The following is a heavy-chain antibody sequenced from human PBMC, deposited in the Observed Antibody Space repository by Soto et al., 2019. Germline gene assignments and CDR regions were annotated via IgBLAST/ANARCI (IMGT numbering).Heavy chain of an antibody. D-gene: IGHD3-10*01. CDR1: GGSFSGYY. V-gene: IGHV4-34*01. CDR3: ARGPRIRGVSIDILTPE. J-gene: IGHJ4*02. Sequence: SETLSLTCAVYGGSFSGYYWSWIRQPPGKGLEWIGEINHSGSTNYNPSLKSRVTISVDTSKNQFSLKLSSVTAADTAVYYCARGPRIRGVSIDILTPEWGLGILVTSPQ. CDR2: INHSGST.